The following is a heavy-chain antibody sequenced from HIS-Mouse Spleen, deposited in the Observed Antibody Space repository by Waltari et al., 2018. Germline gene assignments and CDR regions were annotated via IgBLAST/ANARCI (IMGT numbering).Heavy chain of an antibody. CDR1: GGSISSSSYY. V-gene: IGHV4-39*07. CDR3: AREIPYSSSWYDWYFDL. D-gene: IGHD6-13*01. Sequence: QLQLQESGPGLVKPSETLSLTCTVSGGSISSSSYYWGWIRQPPGKGLEWIGSIYYSGSTYSNPSLSSRVTISVDTSKNQFSLKRSSVTAADTAVYYCAREIPYSSSWYDWYFDLWGRGTLVTVTS. CDR2: IYYSGST. J-gene: IGHJ2*01.